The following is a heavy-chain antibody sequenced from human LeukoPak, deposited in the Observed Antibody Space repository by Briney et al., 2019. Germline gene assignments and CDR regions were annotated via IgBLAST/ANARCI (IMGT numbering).Heavy chain of an antibody. CDR1: GGSFSGYY. D-gene: IGHD6-19*01. V-gene: IGHV4-59*01. J-gene: IGHJ4*02. CDR3: ARGDSGWSADFDY. Sequence: SETLSLTCAVYGGSFSGYYWSWIRQPPGKGLEWIGYIYYSGSTNYNPSLKSRVTISVDTSKNQFSLKLSSVTAADTAVYYCARGDSGWSADFDYWGQGTLVTVSS. CDR2: IYYSGST.